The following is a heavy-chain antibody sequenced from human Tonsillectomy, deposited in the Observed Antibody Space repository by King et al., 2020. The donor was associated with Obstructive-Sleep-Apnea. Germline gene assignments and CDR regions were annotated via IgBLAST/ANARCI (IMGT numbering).Heavy chain of an antibody. D-gene: IGHD4-17*01. J-gene: IGHJ4*02. V-gene: IGHV3-33*01. CDR1: GVTFSSYG. CDR2: IWYDGSIK. Sequence: VQLVESGGGVVQPGRSLRLSCAASGVTFSSYGMHWVRQAPGKGREWVAVIWYDGSIKYYADSVKGRFTISRDNSKNTLYLQMNSLRAEDTAVYYCARDPRDYGEFDYWGQGTLVTVSS. CDR3: ARDPRDYGEFDY.